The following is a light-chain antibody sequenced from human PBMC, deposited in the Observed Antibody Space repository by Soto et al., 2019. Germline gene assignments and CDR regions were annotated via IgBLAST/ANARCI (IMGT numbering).Light chain of an antibody. CDR2: EVN. V-gene: IGLV2-8*01. CDR1: SSDVGGYKY. J-gene: IGLJ1*01. Sequence: QSALTQPASVSGSPGQSITISCTGTSSDVGGYKYVSWYQQYPGKAPKLIIFEVNKRPSGVPDRFSGSKSGNTASLTVSGLQAEDEAVYYCASYAGNSRYVFGTGTKVTVL. CDR3: ASYAGNSRYV.